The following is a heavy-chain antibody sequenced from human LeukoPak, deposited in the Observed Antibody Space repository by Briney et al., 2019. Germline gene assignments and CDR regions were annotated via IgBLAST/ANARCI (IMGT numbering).Heavy chain of an antibody. CDR2: IWYDGSNK. CDR1: GFSFDTYG. V-gene: IGHV3-33*01. Sequence: GGSLRLSCAASGFSFDTYGMHWVRQAPGQGLEWVAVIWYDGSNKYNADSVKGRFTISRDNSKNTVYLQMYSLRAEDTAVYYCARDGEIVGANYFDYWGQGTLVTVSS. D-gene: IGHD1-26*01. J-gene: IGHJ4*02. CDR3: ARDGEIVGANYFDY.